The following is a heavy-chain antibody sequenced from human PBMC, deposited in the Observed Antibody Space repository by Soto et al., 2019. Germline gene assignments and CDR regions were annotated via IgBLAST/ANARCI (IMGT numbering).Heavy chain of an antibody. CDR2: INTGNGAT. CDR1: GYTFTTCP. J-gene: IGHJ5*02. V-gene: IGHV1-3*04. D-gene: IGHD2-8*02. Sequence: ASVKVSCKASGYTFTTCPMHWVRQAPGQRLQWMGWINTGNGATKYSQDFQGRVTILRDTSANTAYMELISLTSEDTAVYYCARDASVSPGRWFDPWGQGTLVTVYS. CDR3: ARDASVSPGRWFDP.